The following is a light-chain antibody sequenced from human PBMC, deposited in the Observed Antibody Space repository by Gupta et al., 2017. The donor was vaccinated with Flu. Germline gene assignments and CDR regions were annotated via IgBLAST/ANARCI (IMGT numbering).Light chain of an antibody. CDR2: NVS. Sequence: SSDVGSYSYVSWDQQHPGKAPRLMIYNVSNRPSGVSNRFSGSKSGNTASLIISGLQAEDEADYYCGSYTSSSALVFGGGTKVTVL. CDR1: SSDVGSYSY. J-gene: IGLJ2*01. V-gene: IGLV2-14*04. CDR3: GSYTSSSALV.